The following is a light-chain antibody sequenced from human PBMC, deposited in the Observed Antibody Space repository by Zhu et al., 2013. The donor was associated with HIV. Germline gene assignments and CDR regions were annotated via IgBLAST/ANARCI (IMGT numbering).Light chain of an antibody. J-gene: IGKJ4*01. CDR1: QSVRSSF. V-gene: IGKV3-20*01. Sequence: EIVLTQSPGTLSLSPGERATLACRASQSVRSSFLAWYQQKPGQAPRLVIYAASTRATGIPARFSGSGSGTDFTLTISRLEPEDFAVYYCQQYGSSPLTFGGGTTVEIK. CDR3: QQYGSSPLT. CDR2: AAS.